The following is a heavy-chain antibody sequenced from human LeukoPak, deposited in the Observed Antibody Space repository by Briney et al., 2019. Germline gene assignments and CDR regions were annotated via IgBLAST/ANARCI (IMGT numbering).Heavy chain of an antibody. D-gene: IGHD1-26*01. V-gene: IGHV3-7*01. J-gene: IGHJ4*02. CDR3: SRDGGYSAFDY. CDR2: IKEDGGRE. Sequence: GGSLRLSCAASGFAFSRSWMTWIRQAPGKGLEFVANIKEDGGRENFASSVKGRFTISRDNAKDSLYLQMNNLRVEETAVYYCSRDGGYSAFDYWGQGALVTVSS. CDR1: GFAFSRSW.